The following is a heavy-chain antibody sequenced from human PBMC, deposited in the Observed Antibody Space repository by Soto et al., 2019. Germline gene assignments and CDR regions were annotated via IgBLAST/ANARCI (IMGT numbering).Heavy chain of an antibody. CDR3: ARSRPYYYDSSGYSPFDY. Sequence: SETLSLTCAVYGGSFSGYYWSWIRQPPGKGLEWIGEINHSGSTNYNPSLKSRVTISVDTSKNQFSLNLTSVTAADTAVYYCARSRPYYYDSSGYSPFDYWGQGTLVTVSS. D-gene: IGHD3-22*01. CDR1: GGSFSGYY. CDR2: INHSGST. J-gene: IGHJ4*02. V-gene: IGHV4-34*01.